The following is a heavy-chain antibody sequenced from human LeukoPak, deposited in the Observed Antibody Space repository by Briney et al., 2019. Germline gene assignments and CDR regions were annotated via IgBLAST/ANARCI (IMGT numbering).Heavy chain of an antibody. CDR1: GGSISSGGYS. CDR2: IYHSGST. J-gene: IGHJ4*02. Sequence: NPSQTLSLTCAVSGGSISSGGYSWSWIRQPPGKGLEWIGYIYHSGSTYYNPSLKSRVTISVDRSKNQFSLKLSSVTAADTAVYYCARGTYGGNLSDYWGQGTLVTVSS. CDR3: ARGTYGGNLSDY. V-gene: IGHV4-30-2*01. D-gene: IGHD4-23*01.